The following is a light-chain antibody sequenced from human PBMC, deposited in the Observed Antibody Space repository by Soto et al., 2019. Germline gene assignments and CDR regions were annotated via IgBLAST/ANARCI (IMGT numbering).Light chain of an antibody. CDR3: CSYAGSYTVV. J-gene: IGLJ2*01. V-gene: IGLV2-11*01. CDR2: DVS. Sequence: QPVLTQPRSVSGSPGQSVTISCTGTSSDVGGYNYVSWYQQHPGKAPKLMIYDVSKRPSGVPDRFSGSKSGNTASLTISWLQAEDEADYYCCSYAGSYTVVFGGGTKLTVL. CDR1: SSDVGGYNY.